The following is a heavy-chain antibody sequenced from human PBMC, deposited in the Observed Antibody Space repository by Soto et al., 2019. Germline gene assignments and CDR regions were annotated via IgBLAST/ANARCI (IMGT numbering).Heavy chain of an antibody. CDR2: ISYDGSNK. Sequence: LRLSCAASGFTFSSYGMHWVRQAPGKGLEWVAVISYDGSNKYYADSVKGRFTISRDNSKNTLYLQMNSLRAEDTAVYYCAKDFWAGSPYYYYYGMDVWGQGTTVTVSS. CDR3: AKDFWAGSPYYYYYGMDV. V-gene: IGHV3-30*18. D-gene: IGHD1-26*01. J-gene: IGHJ6*02. CDR1: GFTFSSYG.